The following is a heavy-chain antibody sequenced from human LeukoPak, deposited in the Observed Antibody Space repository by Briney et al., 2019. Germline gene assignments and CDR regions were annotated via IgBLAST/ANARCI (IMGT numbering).Heavy chain of an antibody. CDR2: LYHSDSA. V-gene: IGHV4-38-2*01. CDR1: GYSISNGYS. J-gene: IGHJ6*03. CDR3: ARQHDSYYYYYIDV. Sequence: SETLSLTCAVSGYSISNGYSWVWIRHPPGRGLEWIGSLYHSDSAYYNTSLRSRVSMSVDTSKNQFSLTLSFVTAADTAVYYCARQHDSYYYYYIDVWGSGTTVTVSS.